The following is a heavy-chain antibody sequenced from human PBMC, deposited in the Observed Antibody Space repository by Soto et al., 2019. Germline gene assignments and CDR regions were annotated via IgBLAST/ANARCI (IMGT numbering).Heavy chain of an antibody. Sequence: SVKVSCKASGDTFKNCVISWVRQAPGQGLEWMGGIIPLFGTTDFAQRFQGRLTITTDESTTTAYMELSRLRSEDTATYYCAAELGFGKLSVVWGQGTTVTVSS. CDR1: GDTFKNCV. CDR2: IIPLFGTT. J-gene: IGHJ6*02. V-gene: IGHV1-69*05. D-gene: IGHD3-10*01. CDR3: AAELGFGKLSVV.